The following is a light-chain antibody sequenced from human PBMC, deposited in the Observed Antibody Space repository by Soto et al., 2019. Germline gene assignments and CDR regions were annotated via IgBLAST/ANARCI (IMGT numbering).Light chain of an antibody. Sequence: QSVLTQPPSVSGAPGQRVTISCTGSSSNIGAGYDVHWYQQLPGTAPKLLIHGNSNRPSGVPDRFSGSKSGTSASLAITGLQAEDEADYYCQSYDSSLRGVFGGGTKVTVL. CDR1: SSNIGAGYD. V-gene: IGLV1-40*01. CDR3: QSYDSSLRGV. J-gene: IGLJ3*02. CDR2: GNS.